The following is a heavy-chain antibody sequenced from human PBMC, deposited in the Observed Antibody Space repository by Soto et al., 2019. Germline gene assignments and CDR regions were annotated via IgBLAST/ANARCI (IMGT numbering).Heavy chain of an antibody. D-gene: IGHD3-16*01. J-gene: IGHJ3*02. CDR3: VKARRYDTLGDAFDI. CDR2: ISWNSGNI. Sequence: EVQLVESGGGLVQPGRSLRLSCAASGFTFDDSAMHWVRQAPGKGLEWVSGISWNSGNIDYAASVKGRFTISRENAKNSLYLQLNSLRAEDTAFYYCVKARRYDTLGDAFDIWGQGTVVTVSS. CDR1: GFTFDDSA. V-gene: IGHV3-9*01.